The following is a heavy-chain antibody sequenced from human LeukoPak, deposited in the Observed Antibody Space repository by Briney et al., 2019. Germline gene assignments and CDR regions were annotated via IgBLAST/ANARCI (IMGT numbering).Heavy chain of an antibody. CDR2: IYYSGST. CDR3: ARGQALYYDILTGYPLFDY. J-gene: IGHJ4*02. CDR1: GGSISSYY. Sequence: PSETLFLTCTVSGGSISSYYWSWIRQPPGKGLEWIGYIYYSGSTNYNPSLKSRVTISVDTSKNQFSLKLSSVTAADTAVYYCARGQALYYDILTGYPLFDYWGQGTLVTVSS. V-gene: IGHV4-59*01. D-gene: IGHD3-9*01.